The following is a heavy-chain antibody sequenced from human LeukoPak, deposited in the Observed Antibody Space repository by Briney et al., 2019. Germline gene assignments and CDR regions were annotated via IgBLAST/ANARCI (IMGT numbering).Heavy chain of an antibody. CDR2: ISWNSGNI. J-gene: IGHJ3*02. Sequence: GRSLRLSCAASGFTFDDYAMHWVRQAPGKGLEWVSGISWNSGNIDYADSVKGRLTISRDNAKNSLYLQMNSPRAEDTALYYCAKDRGAGLHDAFDIWGQGTMVTVSS. V-gene: IGHV3-9*01. D-gene: IGHD1-26*01. CDR3: AKDRGAGLHDAFDI. CDR1: GFTFDDYA.